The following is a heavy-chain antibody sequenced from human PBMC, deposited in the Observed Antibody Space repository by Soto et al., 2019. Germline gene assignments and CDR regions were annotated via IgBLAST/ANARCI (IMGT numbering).Heavy chain of an antibody. Sequence: SLRLSCLASGFTFSDFAMTWVRHVPGRGLEWVASLDGAGGSTYYAESVRGRFSISRDNSQNTLFLQMKRLTVDDTAIYYCAAPRDEYGSGVSWFTYGMDIWGQGTTVTSP. CDR1: GFTFSDFA. CDR2: LDGAGGST. V-gene: IGHV3-23*01. J-gene: IGHJ6*02. CDR3: AAPRDEYGSGVSWFTYGMDI. D-gene: IGHD3-10*01.